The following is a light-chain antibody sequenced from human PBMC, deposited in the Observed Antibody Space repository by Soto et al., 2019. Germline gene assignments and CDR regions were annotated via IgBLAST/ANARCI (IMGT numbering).Light chain of an antibody. CDR1: QSVSSN. J-gene: IGKJ4*01. CDR2: GAS. Sequence: EIVMTQSPATLSMSPGERATLSCRASQSVSSNLAWYQQKPSQAPRLLIYGASTRATGIPARFSGSGSGTEFTLTISSLQSEDFAVYYCQQYNNWPPVTFGGGTKVDTK. CDR3: QQYNNWPPVT. V-gene: IGKV3-15*01.